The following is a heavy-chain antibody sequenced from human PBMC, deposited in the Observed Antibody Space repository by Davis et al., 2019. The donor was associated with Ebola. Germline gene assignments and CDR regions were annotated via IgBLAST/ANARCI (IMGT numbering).Heavy chain of an antibody. CDR1: GFTFRRFD. V-gene: IGHV3-33*06. J-gene: IGHJ6*04. CDR2: IWNDGSKE. D-gene: IGHD2-21*01. CDR3: AKDLMPPASQMPGELRWGPKTRHLTNYPMDA. Sequence: PGGSLRLSCSASGFTFRRFDMHWVRQTPGKGLEWLAVIWNDGSKEYYADSVKGRFTISRDNSRNTLYLHLHNLGAEDTAVYFCAKDLMPPASQMPGELRWGPKTRHLTNYPMDAWGEGTAVTVSS.